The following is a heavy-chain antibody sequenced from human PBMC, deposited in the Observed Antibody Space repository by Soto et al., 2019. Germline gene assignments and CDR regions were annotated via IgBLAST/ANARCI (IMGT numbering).Heavy chain of an antibody. CDR1: GFTFSSYA. CDR3: ADDFLWFGELLPNFDY. D-gene: IGHD3-10*01. CDR2: ISGSGGST. J-gene: IGHJ4*02. V-gene: IGHV3-23*01. Sequence: GGSLRLSCAASGFTFSSYAMSWVRQAPGKGLEWVSAISGSGGSTYYADSVKGWFTISRDNSKNTLYLQMNSLRAEDTAVYYCADDFLWFGELLPNFDYWGQGTLVTVSS.